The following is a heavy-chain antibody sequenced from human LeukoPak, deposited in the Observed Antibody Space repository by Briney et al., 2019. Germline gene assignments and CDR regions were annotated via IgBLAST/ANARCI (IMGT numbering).Heavy chain of an antibody. V-gene: IGHV4-4*07. D-gene: IGHD3/OR15-3a*01. Sequence: PSETLSLTRTVSGGSISNYYWNWIRQPAGKGLEWTGRVYISESTNYNPSLTSRVTISLDKSKNQFSLNLSSVTAADTAVYYCARQHFLTSLFDSWGQGTLVTVSS. CDR3: ARQHFLTSLFDS. CDR1: GGSISNYY. J-gene: IGHJ4*02. CDR2: VYISEST.